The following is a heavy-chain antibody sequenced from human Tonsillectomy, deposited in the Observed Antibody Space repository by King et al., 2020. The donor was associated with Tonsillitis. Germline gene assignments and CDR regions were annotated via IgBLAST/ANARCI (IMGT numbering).Heavy chain of an antibody. CDR2: ISAYNGNT. D-gene: IGHD3-3*01. Sequence: QLVQSGAEVKKPGASVKVSCKASGYTFTSYGISWVRQAPGQGLEWMGGISAYNGNTNYAQKLQGRVTRTTDTSTSTAYMELRSLRSDDTAVYYCARDADYDFWSGYFTNWFDPWGQGTLVTVSS. V-gene: IGHV1-18*01. J-gene: IGHJ5*02. CDR3: ARDADYDFWSGYFTNWFDP. CDR1: GYTFTSYG.